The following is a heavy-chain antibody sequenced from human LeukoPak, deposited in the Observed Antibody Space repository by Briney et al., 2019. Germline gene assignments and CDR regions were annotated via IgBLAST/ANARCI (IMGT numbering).Heavy chain of an antibody. Sequence: GGSLRLSCAASGFTVSSNYMSWVRQAPGKGLEWVSVIYSGGSTYYADSVEGRFTISRDNSKNTLYLQMNSLRAEDTAVYYCARERDGYKEYYFDYWGQGTLVTVSS. V-gene: IGHV3-53*01. CDR2: IYSGGST. D-gene: IGHD5-24*01. CDR1: GFTVSSNY. CDR3: ARERDGYKEYYFDY. J-gene: IGHJ4*02.